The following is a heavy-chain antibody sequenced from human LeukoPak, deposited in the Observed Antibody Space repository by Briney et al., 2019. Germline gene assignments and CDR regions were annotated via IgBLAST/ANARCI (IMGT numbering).Heavy chain of an antibody. CDR1: GGSISSSSYY. V-gene: IGHV4-39*07. CDR2: IYHSGST. Sequence: PSETLSLTCTVSGGSISSSSYYWGWIRQPPGKGLEWIGSIYHSGSTYYNPSLKSRVTISVDTSKNQFSLKLSSVTAADTAVYYCARDRFLPYCGGDCYSFAFDIWGQGTMVTVSS. D-gene: IGHD2-21*02. CDR3: ARDRFLPYCGGDCYSFAFDI. J-gene: IGHJ3*02.